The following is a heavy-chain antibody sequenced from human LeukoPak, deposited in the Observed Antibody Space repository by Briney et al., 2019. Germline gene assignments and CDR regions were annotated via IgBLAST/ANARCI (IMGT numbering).Heavy chain of an antibody. CDR2: IYTSGST. J-gene: IGHJ5*02. Sequence: SETLSLTCTVAGGSISSGSYDWGWIRQPAGKGLEWIGRIYTSGSTNYNPSLKSRVTISVDTSKTQFSLKLSSVTAADTALYYCARSLGSVITADNWFDPWGQGTLVTVSS. D-gene: IGHD3-10*01. CDR1: GGSISSGSYD. V-gene: IGHV4-61*02. CDR3: ARSLGSVITADNWFDP.